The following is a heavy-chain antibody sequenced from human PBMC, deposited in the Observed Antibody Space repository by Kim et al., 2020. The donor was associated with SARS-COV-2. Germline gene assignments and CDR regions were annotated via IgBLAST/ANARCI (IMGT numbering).Heavy chain of an antibody. Sequence: GSTSYAQKFQGRVTMTRDTSTSAVYMEMSSLRSEDKAVYYCARGRVKDYWGQGTLVTVSS. D-gene: IGHD2-21*01. V-gene: IGHV1-46*01. CDR3: ARGRVKDY. CDR2: GST. J-gene: IGHJ4*02.